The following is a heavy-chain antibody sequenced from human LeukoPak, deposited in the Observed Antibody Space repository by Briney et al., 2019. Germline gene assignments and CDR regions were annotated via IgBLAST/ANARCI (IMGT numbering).Heavy chain of an antibody. Sequence: SETLSLTCTVSGGSISSYYWSWIRQPPGKGLEWIVYIYYSGSTNYNPSLKSRVTISVDTSKNQFSLKLSSVTAADTAVYYCARGLMMAVAGRGEFHYWGQGTLVTVSS. J-gene: IGHJ4*02. D-gene: IGHD6-13*01. CDR2: IYYSGST. CDR3: ARGLMMAVAGRGEFHY. V-gene: IGHV4-59*01. CDR1: GGSISSYY.